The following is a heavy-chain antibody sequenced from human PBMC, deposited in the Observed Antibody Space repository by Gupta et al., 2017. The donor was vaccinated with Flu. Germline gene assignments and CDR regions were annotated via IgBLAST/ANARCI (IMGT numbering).Heavy chain of an antibody. CDR3: ARSVATYCGGDCYFSYYYYGMDV. V-gene: IGHV1-2*02. Sequence: QVQLEQSGAEVKNPGASVKVSCEASGYTFTGYHLHWVRQAPGQGLEWMGWINPDSGGTNYAQKFQGRVTMTRDTSSNTAYMELSTLRSDDTAVYYCARSVATYCGGDCYFSYYYYGMDVWGQGTTVTVSS. CDR1: GYTFTGYH. J-gene: IGHJ6*02. D-gene: IGHD2-21*02. CDR2: INPDSGGT.